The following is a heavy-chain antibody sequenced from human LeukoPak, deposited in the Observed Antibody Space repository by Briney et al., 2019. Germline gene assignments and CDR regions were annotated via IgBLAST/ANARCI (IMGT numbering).Heavy chain of an antibody. V-gene: IGHV4-30-2*01. Sequence: SETLSLTCTVSGGSISSGDYYWSWIRQPPGKGLEWIGYIYHSGSTYYNPSLKSRVTISVDRSKNQFSLKLSSVTAADTAVYYCARLHCGGDCYSLNWFDPWGQGTLVTVSS. D-gene: IGHD2-21*02. J-gene: IGHJ5*02. CDR2: IYHSGST. CDR3: ARLHCGGDCYSLNWFDP. CDR1: GGSISSGDYY.